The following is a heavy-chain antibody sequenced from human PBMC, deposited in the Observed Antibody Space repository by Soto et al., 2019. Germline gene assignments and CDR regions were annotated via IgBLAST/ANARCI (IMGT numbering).Heavy chain of an antibody. CDR1: SFTFSNAW. CDR2: IKSKTDGGTT. J-gene: IGHJ4*02. V-gene: IGHV3-15*07. Sequence: PGGSLRLSCAASSFTFSNAWMNWVRQAPGKGLERVGRIKSKTDGGTTDYAAPVKGRFTISRDDSKNTLYLQMNSLKTEDTAVYYCTTDPVTMIVVVPSSGWGQGTLVTVSS. CDR3: TTDPVTMIVVVPSSG. D-gene: IGHD3-22*01.